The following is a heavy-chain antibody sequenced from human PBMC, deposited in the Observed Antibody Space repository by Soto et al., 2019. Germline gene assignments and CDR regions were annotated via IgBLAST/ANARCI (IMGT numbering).Heavy chain of an antibody. CDR2: IYFGGSF. D-gene: IGHD3-9*01. J-gene: IGHJ5*02. V-gene: IGHV4-59*08. Sequence: SETLSLTCPVSGGSISSYYLSWIRQPPGKGLEWIGYIYFGGSFNYNPSLTSRVAMSVETSKNQFSMTMTSVTAADTAVYYCAKSYYDTTGFAVDPWGQGILVTVSS. CDR1: GGSISSYY. CDR3: AKSYYDTTGFAVDP.